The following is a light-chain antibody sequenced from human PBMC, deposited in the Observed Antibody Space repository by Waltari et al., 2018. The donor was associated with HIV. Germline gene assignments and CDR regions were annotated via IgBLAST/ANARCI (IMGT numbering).Light chain of an antibody. J-gene: IGLJ2*01. CDR3: LLSFNGVVV. V-gene: IGLV7-46*01. CDR2: DTS. Sequence: QAVVTQEPSLTVSPGGTVTLTCASSTGAGTSGHCPYGFQRRPGQAPKTLLYDTSNRHSWTPARFSGSLLGGKAALTVSGAQFEDEADYFCLLSFNGVVVFGGGTSLTVL. CDR1: TGAGTSGHC.